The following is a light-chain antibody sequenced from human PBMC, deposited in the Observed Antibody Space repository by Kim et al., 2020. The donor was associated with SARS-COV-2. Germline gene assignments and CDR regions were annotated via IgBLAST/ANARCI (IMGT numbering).Light chain of an antibody. J-gene: IGKJ3*01. V-gene: IGKV2-28*01. CDR1: QRLLNSNGYNY. Sequence: IVMTQSPLSLPVTXGEPASISCRSSQRLLNSNGYNYLDWYLQKPEQSPQLLIYLGSNRASGVPDRFSGSGSGTDFTLKISRVEAEDVGVYYCMQALQTPFTFGPGTKVDIK. CDR2: LGS. CDR3: MQALQTPFT.